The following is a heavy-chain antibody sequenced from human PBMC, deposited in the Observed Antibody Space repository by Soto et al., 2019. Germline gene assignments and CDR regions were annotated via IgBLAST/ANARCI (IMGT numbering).Heavy chain of an antibody. CDR3: ARGSAAAGTGYYYYGMDV. V-gene: IGHV1-46*01. CDR1: GYTFTSYY. D-gene: IGHD6-13*01. J-gene: IGHJ6*02. Sequence: ASVKVSCKASGYTFTSYYMHWVRQAPGQGLEWMGIINPSGGSTSYAQKFQCRVTMTRDTSTSTVYMELSSLRSEDTAVYYCARGSAAAGTGYYYYGMDVWGQGTTVTVSS. CDR2: INPSGGST.